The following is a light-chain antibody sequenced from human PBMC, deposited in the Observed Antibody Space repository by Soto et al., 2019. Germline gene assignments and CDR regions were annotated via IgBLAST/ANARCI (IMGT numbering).Light chain of an antibody. CDR1: QSVTSSS. V-gene: IGKV3-20*01. CDR2: GAS. Sequence: IVLTQFPGTLSLSPGERATLSCRASQSVTSSSLAWYQQKVGRAPRVVIYGASNRATGIPDRFSGSGSGTDLTITITRLEPEDFEVDYCQQYGSSPRTFGQGTRLEIK. J-gene: IGKJ5*01. CDR3: QQYGSSPRT.